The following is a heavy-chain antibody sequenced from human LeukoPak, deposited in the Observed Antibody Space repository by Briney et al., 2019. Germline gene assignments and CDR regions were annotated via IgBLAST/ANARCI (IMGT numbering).Heavy chain of an antibody. CDR1: GGTFSSYA. V-gene: IGHV1-69*13. J-gene: IGHJ4*02. CDR3: AASADRRVFDY. CDR2: IIPSFGTA. Sequence: ASVKVSCKASGGTFSSYAISWVRQAPGQGLEWMGGIIPSFGTANYAQKFQGRATITADESTSTAYMELSSLRSEDTAVYYCAASADRRVFDYWGQGTLVTVSS. D-gene: IGHD1-14*01.